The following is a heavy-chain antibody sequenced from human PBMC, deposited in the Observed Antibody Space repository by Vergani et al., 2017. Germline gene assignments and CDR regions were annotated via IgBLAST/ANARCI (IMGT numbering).Heavy chain of an antibody. CDR2: IWYDGSNT. V-gene: IGHV3-33*06. J-gene: IGHJ4*02. D-gene: IGHD2-15*01. CDR3: AKEGGGYCSGGTCYPEY. Sequence: QVQLVESGGGVVQPGRSLRLSCAASGFTFSSYGMHWVRQAPGKGLEWVAVIWYDGSNTYYADSVKGRFTVSSDNSRNTLFLQMNSLRVEDTAVYYCAKEGGGYCSGGTCYPEYWGQGTLVIVSS. CDR1: GFTFSSYG.